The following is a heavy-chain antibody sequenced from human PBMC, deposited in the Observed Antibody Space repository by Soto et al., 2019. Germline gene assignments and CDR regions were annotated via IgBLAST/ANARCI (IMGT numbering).Heavy chain of an antibody. D-gene: IGHD2-15*01. J-gene: IGHJ4*02. CDR2: IIGSGENT. CDR1: GFTFSSYA. CDR3: AKDLGLGGGSCYGD. V-gene: IGHV3-23*01. Sequence: EVQLLESGGGLVQPGGSLRLSCAASGFTFSSYAMGWVRQAPGKGLEWVAAIIGSGENTYHPDSVKGRFTISRDNSKNTLVLQMNSLRAEDTAVYYCAKDLGLGGGSCYGDWGQGTLVTVSS.